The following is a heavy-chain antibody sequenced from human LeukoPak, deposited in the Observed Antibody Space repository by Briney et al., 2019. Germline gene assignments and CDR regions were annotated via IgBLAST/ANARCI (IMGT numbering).Heavy chain of an antibody. J-gene: IGHJ4*02. D-gene: IGHD3-10*01. V-gene: IGHV3-49*04. CDR3: SARRLREVIHDF. Sequence: GGSLRLSCTTSGFTFGDYAMTWVRQAPGKGLEWVGFIRGKAYGGTTDYAASLRGRVSISRDDSKSVAYLQMNSLKNEDTAIYYCSARRLREVIHDFRGRGTLVTVSP. CDR1: GFTFGDYA. CDR2: IRGKAYGGTT.